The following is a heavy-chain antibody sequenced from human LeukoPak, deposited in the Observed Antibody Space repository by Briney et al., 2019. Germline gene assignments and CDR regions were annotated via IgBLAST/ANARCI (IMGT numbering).Heavy chain of an antibody. V-gene: IGHV1-18*01. CDR3: ASNSYYDSSGYPFDY. J-gene: IGHJ4*02. D-gene: IGHD3-22*01. Sequence: ASVSVSCKASGYTFISYGISWVPDAPGQGLEWRVWISVYNGKTDYAQKVQGRVTMTTDTTTSTAYMELRSLRSDDTAVYYCASNSYYDSSGYPFDYWGQGTLVTVSS. CDR2: ISVYNGKT. CDR1: GYTFISYG.